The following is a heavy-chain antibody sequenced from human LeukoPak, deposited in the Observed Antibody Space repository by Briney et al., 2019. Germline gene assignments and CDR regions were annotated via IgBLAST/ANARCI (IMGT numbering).Heavy chain of an antibody. D-gene: IGHD6-6*01. CDR2: IFYSGST. Sequence: SETLSLTCAVYGGSFSGYYWSWIRQPPGKGLEWIGSIFYSGSTYYNPSLKSRVTISVDTSKNQFSLKLSSVTVADTAVYYCARHLGQQLVPGWFDPWGQGTLVTVSS. V-gene: IGHV4-34*12. J-gene: IGHJ5*02. CDR3: ARHLGQQLVPGWFDP. CDR1: GGSFSGYY.